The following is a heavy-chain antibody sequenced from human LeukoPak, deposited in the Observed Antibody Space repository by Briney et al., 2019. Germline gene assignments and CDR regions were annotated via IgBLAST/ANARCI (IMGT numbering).Heavy chain of an antibody. CDR2: ISGSGGST. CDR3: APRGGQPVY. V-gene: IGHV3-23*01. D-gene: IGHD3-16*01. CDR1: GFTFSSYA. Sequence: GGSLRLSCAASGFTFSSYAMTWVRQAPGKGLEWVSVISGSGGSTYYADSVKGRFTISRDNSKNTLYLQMNSLRAEDTAVYYCAPRGGQPVYWGQGRLVTVSS. J-gene: IGHJ4*02.